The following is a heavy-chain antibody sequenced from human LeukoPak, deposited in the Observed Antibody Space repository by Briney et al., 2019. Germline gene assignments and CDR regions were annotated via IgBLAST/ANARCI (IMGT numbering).Heavy chain of an antibody. CDR2: IYYSGST. J-gene: IGHJ4*02. V-gene: IGHV4-31*03. D-gene: IGHD1-26*01. Sequence: SQTLSLTCTVSGGSISSGGYYWSWIRQHPGKGLEWIGYIYYSGSTYYNPSLKSRVTTSVDTSKNQFSLKLSSVTAADTAVYYCARVRLGRWPFDYWGQGTLVTVSS. CDR3: ARVRLGRWPFDY. CDR1: GGSISSGGYY.